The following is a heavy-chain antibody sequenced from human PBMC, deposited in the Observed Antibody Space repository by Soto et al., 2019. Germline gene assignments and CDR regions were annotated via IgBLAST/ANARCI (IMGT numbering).Heavy chain of an antibody. V-gene: IGHV4-34*01. Sequence: SETLSLTCAVYGGSFSGHSWTWIRQSPGKGLEWIGDINHSGRVNYSPSLKSRVTISLDTSKNQSSLTLSAVTAADTAMYYCSTRAYDTNGYYRFDPWGQGTLVTVSS. CDR1: GGSFSGHS. J-gene: IGHJ5*01. CDR3: STRAYDTNGYYRFDP. CDR2: INHSGRV. D-gene: IGHD3-22*01.